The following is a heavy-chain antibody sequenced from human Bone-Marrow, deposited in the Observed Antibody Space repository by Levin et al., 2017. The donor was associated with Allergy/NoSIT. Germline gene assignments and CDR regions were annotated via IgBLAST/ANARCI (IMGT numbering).Heavy chain of an antibody. CDR3: ARTWVGLDY. Sequence: SLKISCEASGFTFDDHAMNWVRQVPGKGLEWVAGISWNSGTIGYADSVKGRFTISRDNARKSLYLQMNSLRSEDTALYYCARTWVGLDYWGQGTLVTVSS. V-gene: IGHV3-9*01. CDR1: GFTFDDHA. D-gene: IGHD1-26*01. J-gene: IGHJ4*02. CDR2: ISWNSGTI.